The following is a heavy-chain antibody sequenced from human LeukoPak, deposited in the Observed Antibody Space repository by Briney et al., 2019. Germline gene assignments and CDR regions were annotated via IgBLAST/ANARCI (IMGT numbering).Heavy chain of an antibody. J-gene: IGHJ4*02. Sequence: GGSLRLSCAASGFTVSSNYMSWVRQAPGKGLEWVSLIYSGGNTYYADSVKGRFTISRDNSKNTLYLQMTRLRAEDTGVYYCARADYYDSSGYNDYWGQGTLVTVSS. CDR2: IYSGGNT. CDR3: ARADYYDSSGYNDY. V-gene: IGHV3-53*01. CDR1: GFTVSSNY. D-gene: IGHD3-22*01.